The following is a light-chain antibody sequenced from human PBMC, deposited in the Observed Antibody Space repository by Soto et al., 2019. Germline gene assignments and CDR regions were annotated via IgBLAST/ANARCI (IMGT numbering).Light chain of an antibody. V-gene: IGKV3-15*01. Sequence: EIVMTQSPATLSVSPGERATLSCRASQSVSSNLAWYQQKPGQAPRLLNYGASTRATGIPARFSGSGSGTECTLTISSLQSEDFAVYYCQQYNNWPLTFGGGTKVEIK. CDR3: QQYNNWPLT. CDR2: GAS. J-gene: IGKJ4*01. CDR1: QSVSSN.